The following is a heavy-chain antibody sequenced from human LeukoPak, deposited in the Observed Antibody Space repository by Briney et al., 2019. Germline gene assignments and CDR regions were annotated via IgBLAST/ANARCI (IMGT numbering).Heavy chain of an antibody. V-gene: IGHV3-23*01. CDR2: ISGSGGST. D-gene: IGHD2-21*02. Sequence: GGSLRLSCAASGFTFSSYAMSWVRQAPGKGLEWVSAISGSGGSTYYADSVKGRFTISRDNSKNTLYLQMNSLRAEDTAVYYCAKDITSYCGGDCYSYDAFDIWGQGTMVTVSS. CDR3: AKDITSYCGGDCYSYDAFDI. J-gene: IGHJ3*02. CDR1: GFTFSSYA.